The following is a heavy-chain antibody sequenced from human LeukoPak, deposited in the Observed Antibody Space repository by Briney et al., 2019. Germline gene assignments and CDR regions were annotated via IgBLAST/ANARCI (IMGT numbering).Heavy chain of an antibody. J-gene: IGHJ5*02. CDR3: ASWTLGVPAARRFVNWVDP. CDR2: STPVSGTP. D-gene: IGHD2-2*01. Sequence: ASVKVSCKASGGTFISYGISWVRQAPGQGLEWMGGSTPVSGTPNYAQKFQGRVTISADESTSTAYMELSSLRSEDTAVYYCASWTLGVPAARRFVNWVDPWGQGTLVTVSS. V-gene: IGHV1-69*13. CDR1: GGTFISYG.